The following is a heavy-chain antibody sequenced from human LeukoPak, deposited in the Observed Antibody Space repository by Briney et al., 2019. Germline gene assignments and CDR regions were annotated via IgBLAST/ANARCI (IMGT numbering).Heavy chain of an antibody. CDR2: IYYSGST. CDR1: GGSISSYY. CDR3: ARGGYGPNWWFDP. Sequence: SETLSLTCTVSGGSISSYYWSWIRQPPGKGLEWIGYIYYSGSTNYNPSLKSRVTISVDTSKNQFSLKLRSVTAADTAVYYCARGGYGPNWWFDPWGQGTLVTVSS. V-gene: IGHV4-59*01. D-gene: IGHD1-1*01. J-gene: IGHJ5*02.